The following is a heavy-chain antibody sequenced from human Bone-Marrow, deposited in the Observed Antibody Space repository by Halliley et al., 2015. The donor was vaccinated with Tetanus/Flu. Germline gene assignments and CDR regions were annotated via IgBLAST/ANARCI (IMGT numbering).Heavy chain of an antibody. J-gene: IGHJ4*02. V-gene: IGHV3-23*01. CDR2: ISGTGGST. CDR1: GLTFSSYA. CDR3: ARLRRDGFENQYGRFDY. Sequence: SLRLSCVGSGLTFSSYAMSWVRQAPGKGLEWVSGISGTGGSTFYAASVKGRYTISRDNSKVYLQMNSLRAEDTAIYYCARLRRDGFENQYGRFDYWGQGTLVTVSS. D-gene: IGHD4-17*01.